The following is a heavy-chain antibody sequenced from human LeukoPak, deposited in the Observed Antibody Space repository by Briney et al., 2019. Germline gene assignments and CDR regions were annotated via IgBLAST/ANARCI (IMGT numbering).Heavy chain of an antibody. CDR1: GFTFSGYD. J-gene: IGHJ5*02. D-gene: IGHD3-16*01. CDR2: IYDSGST. Sequence: GSLRLSCAVSGFTFSGYDMNWIRQPPGKGLEWIGSIYDSGSTYYNPSLKSRVTISVDTSKNQFSLKLNSVTAADTAVYYCARHYGPWGQGTLVTVSS. V-gene: IGHV4-38-2*01. CDR3: ARHYGP.